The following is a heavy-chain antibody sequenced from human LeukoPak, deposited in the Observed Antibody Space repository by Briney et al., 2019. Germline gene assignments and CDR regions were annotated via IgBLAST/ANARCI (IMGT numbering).Heavy chain of an antibody. CDR1: GGSISSSSYY. J-gene: IGHJ4*02. CDR2: IYYSGST. V-gene: IGHV4-39*01. Sequence: PSETLSLTCTVSGGSISSSSYYWGWIRQPPGKGLEWIGSIYYSGSTYYNPSLKSRVTISVDTSKNQFSLKLSSVTAADTAVYYCARRIWKVLRFLDRLYYFDYWGQGTLVTVSS. D-gene: IGHD3-3*01. CDR3: ARRIWKVLRFLDRLYYFDY.